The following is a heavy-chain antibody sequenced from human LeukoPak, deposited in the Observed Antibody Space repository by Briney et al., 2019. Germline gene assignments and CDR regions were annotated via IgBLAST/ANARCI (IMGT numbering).Heavy chain of an antibody. CDR1: GYSLSSYW. V-gene: IGHV5-51*01. D-gene: IGHD4/OR15-4a*01. CDR2: IYPGDSDT. CDR3: ATLVDYGGFFHY. Sequence: GESLKTSLKGSGYSLSSYWIAWVRHVPGKGLEYMGIIYPGDSDTRYSPSFQGQVTISADKSISTAYLQWSSLKASDTAMYYCATLVDYGGFFHYWGQGTMVTVSS. J-gene: IGHJ4*01.